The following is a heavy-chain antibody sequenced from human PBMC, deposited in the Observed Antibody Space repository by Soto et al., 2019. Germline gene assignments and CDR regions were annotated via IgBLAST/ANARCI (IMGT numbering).Heavy chain of an antibody. CDR2: IIPIFGTS. J-gene: IGHJ6*02. CDR3: ARDRGYDSVFHYHGLDV. V-gene: IGHV1-69*06. D-gene: IGHD5-12*01. Sequence: GASVKVSCKASGGTFSSYAISWVRQAPGQGLEWMGRIIPIFGTSNYAQKFQNRVTITADKSTSTAYMELSSLRSEDTAVYYCARDRGYDSVFHYHGLDVWGQGTTVTVSS. CDR1: GGTFSSYA.